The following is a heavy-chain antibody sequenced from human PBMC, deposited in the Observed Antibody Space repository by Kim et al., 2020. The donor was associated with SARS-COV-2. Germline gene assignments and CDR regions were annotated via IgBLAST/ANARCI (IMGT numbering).Heavy chain of an antibody. J-gene: IGHJ4*02. V-gene: IGHV4-34*01. CDR1: GGSFSGYY. Sequence: SETLSLTCAVYGGSFSGYYWSWIRQPPGKGLEWIGEINHSGSTNYNPSLKSRVTISVDTSKNQFSLKLSSVTAADTAVYYCARPHCSSTSCYGGSDYWGQGTLVTVSS. CDR2: INHSGST. D-gene: IGHD2-2*01. CDR3: ARPHCSSTSCYGGSDY.